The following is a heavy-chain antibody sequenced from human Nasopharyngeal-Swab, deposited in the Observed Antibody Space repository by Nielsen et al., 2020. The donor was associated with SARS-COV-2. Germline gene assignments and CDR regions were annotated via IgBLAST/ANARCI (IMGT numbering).Heavy chain of an antibody. CDR2: INAGNGNT. Sequence: WVRQAPGQRLEWMGWINAGNGNTKYSQKFQGRVTITRDTSASTAYMELSSLRSEGTAVYYCARAGEAYYYYYMDVWGKGTTVTVSS. CDR3: ARAGEAYYYYYMDV. J-gene: IGHJ6*03. V-gene: IGHV1-3*01. D-gene: IGHD1-1*01.